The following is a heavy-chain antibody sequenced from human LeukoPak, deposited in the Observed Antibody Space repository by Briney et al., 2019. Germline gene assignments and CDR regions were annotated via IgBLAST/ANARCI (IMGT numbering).Heavy chain of an antibody. Sequence: PGGSLRLSCAGSGFTFSSYAMSWVRQAPGKGLEWVSTISGSGGAVTYCADSVKGRFTVSRDNSRTTLYLPMNSLRAEDRAVYYCVKDRGGSPFYGMDVWGQGTTVTVSS. CDR3: VKDRGGSPFYGMDV. D-gene: IGHD1-26*01. CDR2: ISGSGGAVT. J-gene: IGHJ6*02. V-gene: IGHV3-23*01. CDR1: GFTFSSYA.